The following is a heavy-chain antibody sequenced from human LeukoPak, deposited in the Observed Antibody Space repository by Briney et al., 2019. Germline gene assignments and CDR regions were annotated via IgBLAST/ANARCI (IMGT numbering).Heavy chain of an antibody. J-gene: IGHJ6*03. CDR3: ARVVGLNSSGRWRYYYMDV. CDR1: GGSISSYY. CDR2: IYTSGST. Sequence: SETLSLTCTVSGGSISSYYWSWIRQPAGKGLEWIGGIYTSGSTNYNHSLKSRVTISVDKSKNQFSLKLSSVTAADTAVYYCARVVGLNSSGRWRYYYMDVWGKGTTVTVSS. D-gene: IGHD6-19*01. V-gene: IGHV4-4*07.